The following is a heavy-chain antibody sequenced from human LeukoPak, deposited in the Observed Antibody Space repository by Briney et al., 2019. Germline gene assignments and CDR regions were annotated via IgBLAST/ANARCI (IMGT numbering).Heavy chain of an antibody. Sequence: PGGSPRLSCAASGFTFSNYAMSWVRQAPGKGLEWVSAISGTGGSTYYADSVKGRFTISRDNSKNTLYLQMNSLRGDDTAVYYCAKDVGKWESLHFFDYWGQGTLVTVSS. D-gene: IGHD1-26*01. CDR3: AKDVGKWESLHFFDY. J-gene: IGHJ4*02. CDR1: GFTFSNYA. V-gene: IGHV3-23*01. CDR2: ISGTGGST.